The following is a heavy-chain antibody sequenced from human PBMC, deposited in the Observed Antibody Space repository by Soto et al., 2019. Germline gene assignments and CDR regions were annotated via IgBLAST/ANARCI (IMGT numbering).Heavy chain of an antibody. J-gene: IGHJ4*02. CDR1: GFTFSSFT. V-gene: IGHV3-21*01. D-gene: IGHD3-16*01. CDR3: ARSLEADSSGDYGTPERSYPVY. CDR2: ISSSSSYI. Sequence: GGSLRLSCATSGFTFSSFTMNWVRQAPGKELEWVSSISSSSSYIYYANSMTGRFTISRDNAKNTLYLQLSSLRVEDTAVYYCARSLEADSSGDYGTPERSYPVYWGPGTLLTVSS.